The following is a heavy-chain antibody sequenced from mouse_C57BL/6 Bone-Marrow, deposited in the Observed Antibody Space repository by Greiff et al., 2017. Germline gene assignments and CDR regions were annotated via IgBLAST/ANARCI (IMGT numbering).Heavy chain of an antibody. CDR3: ARDYGNYDY. V-gene: IGHV5-17*01. CDR2: ISSGSSTI. D-gene: IGHD2-1*01. CDR1: GFTFSDYG. J-gene: IGHJ2*01. Sequence: DVMLVESGGGLVKPGGSLKLSCAASGFTFSDYGMHWVRQAPEKGLEWVAYISSGSSTIYYADTVKGPFTISRDNAKNTLFLQMTSLRSEDTAMYYCARDYGNYDYWGQGTTLTVSS.